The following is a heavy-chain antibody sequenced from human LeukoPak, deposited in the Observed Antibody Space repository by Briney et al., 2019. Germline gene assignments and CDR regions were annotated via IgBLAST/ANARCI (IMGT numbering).Heavy chain of an antibody. Sequence: PGGSLRLSCAASGFTFSSYAMSWVRQAPRKGLEWVSAISGSGGSTYYADSVKGRFPISRDNSKNTLYLQMNSLRAEDTAVYYCAKDPQGIAVAGPPDWGEGTLVSVSS. J-gene: IGHJ4*02. CDR2: ISGSGGST. D-gene: IGHD6-19*01. V-gene: IGHV3-23*01. CDR3: AKDPQGIAVAGPPD. CDR1: GFTFSSYA.